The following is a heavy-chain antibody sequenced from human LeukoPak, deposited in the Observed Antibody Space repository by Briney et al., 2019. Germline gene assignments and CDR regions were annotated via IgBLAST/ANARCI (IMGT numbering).Heavy chain of an antibody. CDR2: MNPNSGNT. V-gene: IGHV1-8*01. CDR3: ARFGRGEAALDI. D-gene: IGHD3-16*01. Sequence: ASVKVSCKASGYTFTSYDINWVRQATGQGLEWMGWMNPNSGNTGYAQKFQGRVTMTGDTSISTAYMELSRLTSDDTALYYCARFGRGEAALDIWGQGTMVTVSS. J-gene: IGHJ3*02. CDR1: GYTFTSYD.